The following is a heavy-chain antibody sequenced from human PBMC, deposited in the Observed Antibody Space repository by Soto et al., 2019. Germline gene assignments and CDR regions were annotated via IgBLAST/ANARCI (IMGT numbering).Heavy chain of an antibody. Sequence: QVQLVQSGAEVKKPGASVKVSCKASGYTFTSYGISWVRQAPGQGLEWMGWSSAYNGNTNYAQKPQGRVAMTTATTTSRAYMELRSLRSDDTAVYYSASGRSGSYLLDPWGQGTLVTVSS. D-gene: IGHD1-26*01. V-gene: IGHV1-18*01. CDR3: ASGRSGSYLLDP. CDR2: SSAYNGNT. J-gene: IGHJ5*02. CDR1: GYTFTSYG.